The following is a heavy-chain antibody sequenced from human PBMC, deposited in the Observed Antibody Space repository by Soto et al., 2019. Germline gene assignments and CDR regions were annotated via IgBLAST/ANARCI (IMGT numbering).Heavy chain of an antibody. D-gene: IGHD3-16*01. Sequence: ASVNVSCKPSSYSFSSSGVTWVRQAPGHGLEWVGWINPDNRNTHYAPMVHGRVTMTTDTSTFTAYMELRSLTSDDTAVYYCARGGDASTPLDSWGEGTLVTVSS. V-gene: IGHV1-18*01. CDR1: SYSFSSSG. J-gene: IGHJ4*02. CDR2: INPDNRNT. CDR3: ARGGDASTPLDS.